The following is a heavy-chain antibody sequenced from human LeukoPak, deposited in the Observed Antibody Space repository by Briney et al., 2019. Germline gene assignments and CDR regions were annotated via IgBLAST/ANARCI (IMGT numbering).Heavy chain of an antibody. Sequence: GGSLRLSCAASGFTFSSYAMHWVRQAPGKGLEWVAVISYDGSNKYYADSVKGRFTISRDNSKNTLYLQMNSLRAENTAGYYCAGDHGGSYLISYYFDYWAREPWSPSPQ. D-gene: IGHD1-26*01. CDR3: AGDHGGSYLISYYFDY. CDR1: GFTFSSYA. J-gene: IGHJ4*02. V-gene: IGHV3-30*04. CDR2: ISYDGSNK.